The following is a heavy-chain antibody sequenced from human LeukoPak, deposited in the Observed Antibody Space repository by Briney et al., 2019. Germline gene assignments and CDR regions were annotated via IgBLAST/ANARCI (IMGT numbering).Heavy chain of an antibody. CDR3: ARGYGGHYK. V-gene: IGHV3-7*01. J-gene: IGHJ4*02. D-gene: IGHD4/OR15-4a*01. Sequence: TGGSLRLSCAASGFTFSSSWMSWVRQAPGKGLEWVANIKSDGSETNYVASVKGRFIVSRDNAKKSLYLQMNSLRAEDTAVYYCARGYGGHYKWDQGSLVTVSS. CDR2: IKSDGSET. CDR1: GFTFSSSW.